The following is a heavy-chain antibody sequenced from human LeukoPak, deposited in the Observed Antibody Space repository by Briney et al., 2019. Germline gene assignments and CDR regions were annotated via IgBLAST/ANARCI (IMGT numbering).Heavy chain of an antibody. CDR3: ARGENSGRGAFDI. D-gene: IGHD1-26*01. Sequence: PSGTLSLTCTVSGGSISSYYWSWIRQPPGKGLEWIGYIYYSGSTNYNPSLKSRITISVDTSKNQFSLKLSSVTAADTAVYYCARGENSGRGAFDIWGQGTMVTVSS. CDR1: GGSISSYY. J-gene: IGHJ3*02. V-gene: IGHV4-59*01. CDR2: IYYSGST.